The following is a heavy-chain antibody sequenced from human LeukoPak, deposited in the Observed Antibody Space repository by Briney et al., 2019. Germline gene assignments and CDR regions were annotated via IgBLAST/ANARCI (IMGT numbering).Heavy chain of an antibody. CDR3: ARDYYGSGSYYSDAFDI. V-gene: IGHV4-59*01. CDR2: IYYSGST. J-gene: IGHJ3*02. Sequence: PSETLSLTCTVSGGSISNYFWSWIRQPPGKGLEWIGYIYYSGSTYYNPSLKSRVTISVDTSKNQFSLKLSSVTAADTAVYYCARDYYGSGSYYSDAFDIWGQGTMVTVSS. CDR1: GGSISNYF. D-gene: IGHD3-10*01.